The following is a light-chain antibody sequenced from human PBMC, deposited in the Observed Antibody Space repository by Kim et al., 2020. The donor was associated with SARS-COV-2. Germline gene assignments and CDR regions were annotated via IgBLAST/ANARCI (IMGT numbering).Light chain of an antibody. V-gene: IGKV1-5*03. CDR2: KAS. CDR1: QSISSW. CDR3: QQDRA. J-gene: IGKJ2*01. Sequence: DIQMTQTPSTLSASVGDRVTITCRASQSISSWLAWYQQKPGKAPKLLIYKASSLESGVPSRFSGSGSGTEFTLTISSLQPDDFATYYCQQDRAFGQGTKLEI.